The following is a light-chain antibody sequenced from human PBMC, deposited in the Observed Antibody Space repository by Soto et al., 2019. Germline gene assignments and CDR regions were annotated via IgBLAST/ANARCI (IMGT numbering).Light chain of an antibody. CDR1: QSVLSPSNNNNY. J-gene: IGKJ4*01. Sequence: DIVMTQSPDSLAVSLGERATINCRSSQSVLSPSNNNNYLAWYQQKPGQPPKLLIYWASTLESGVPDRFSGSGSGTDFALTISSVQAEDVAVYYCQQYYTTPLTFGGGTKVDI. CDR3: QQYYTTPLT. CDR2: WAS. V-gene: IGKV4-1*01.